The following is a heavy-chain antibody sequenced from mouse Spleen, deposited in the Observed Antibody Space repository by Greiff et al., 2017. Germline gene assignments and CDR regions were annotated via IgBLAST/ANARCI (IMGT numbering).Heavy chain of an antibody. J-gene: IGHJ2*01. D-gene: IGHD2-3*01. Sequence: VQLQQSGAELARPGASVKMSCKASGYTFTSYTMHWVKQRPGQGLEWIGYINPSSGYTKYNQKFKDKATLTADKSSSTAYMQLSSLTSEDSAVYYCARYDGYPRDYFDYWGQGTTLTVSS. CDR2: INPSSGYT. CDR1: GYTFTSYT. V-gene: IGHV1-4*01. CDR3: ARYDGYPRDYFDY.